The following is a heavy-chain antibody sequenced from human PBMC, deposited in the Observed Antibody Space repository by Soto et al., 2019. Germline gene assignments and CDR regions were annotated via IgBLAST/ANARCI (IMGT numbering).Heavy chain of an antibody. V-gene: IGHV4-59*01. CDR2: IHYSGST. D-gene: IGHD1-26*01. CDR1: GGSISTYY. J-gene: IGHJ4*02. CDR3: ARVVSGSYFVDY. Sequence: LSLTCTVSGGSISTYYWTWIRQPPGKGLEWIGYIHYSGSTNYNSSLKSRVTISINTSKNQFSLNLTSVTAADTAVYYCARVVSGSYFVDYWGQGTLVTVSS.